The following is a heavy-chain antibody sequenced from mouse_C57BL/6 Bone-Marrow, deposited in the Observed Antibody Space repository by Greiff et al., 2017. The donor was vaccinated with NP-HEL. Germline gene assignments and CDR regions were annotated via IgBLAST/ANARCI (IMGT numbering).Heavy chain of an antibody. CDR2: IDPETGGT. V-gene: IGHV1-15*01. J-gene: IGHJ2*01. CDR3: TDYYSVPY. CDR1: GYTFTDYE. Sequence: QVQLKESGAELVRPGASVTLSCKASGYTFTDYEMHWVKQTPVHGLEWIGAIDPETGGTAYNQKFKGKAILTADKSSSTAYMELRSLTSEDSAVYYCTDYYSVPYWGQGTTLTVSS. D-gene: IGHD2-1*01.